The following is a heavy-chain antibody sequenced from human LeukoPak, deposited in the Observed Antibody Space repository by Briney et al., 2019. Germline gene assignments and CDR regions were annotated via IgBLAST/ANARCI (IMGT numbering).Heavy chain of an antibody. J-gene: IGHJ4*02. D-gene: IGHD3-10*01. CDR2: MNPNSGNT. Sequence: ASVKVSCKASGYTFTSYDINWVRQATGQGLEWMGWMNPNSGNTGYAQKFQGRVTMTRNTSISTAYMELSSLRSEDTAVYYCARVFFGEFPLDCWGQGNLVTVSS. CDR1: GYTFTSYD. CDR3: ARVFFGEFPLDC. V-gene: IGHV1-8*01.